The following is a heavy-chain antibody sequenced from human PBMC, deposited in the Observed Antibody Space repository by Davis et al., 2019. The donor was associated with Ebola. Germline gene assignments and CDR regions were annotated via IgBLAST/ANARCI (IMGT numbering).Heavy chain of an antibody. CDR3: ARGGLSRLDH. Sequence: PGGSLRLSCAASGFTFSNFHIHWVRQTPGKGLVWVARIDPDGTGTNYADSVKGRFTISRDNAKNTLSLQMNSLRVEDTAVYYCARGGLSRLDHWGQGTVVTVSS. V-gene: IGHV3-74*01. D-gene: IGHD3-22*01. CDR2: IDPDGTGT. J-gene: IGHJ4*02. CDR1: GFTFSNFH.